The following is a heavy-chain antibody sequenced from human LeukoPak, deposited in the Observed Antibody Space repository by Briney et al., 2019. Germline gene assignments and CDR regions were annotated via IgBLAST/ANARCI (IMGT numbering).Heavy chain of an antibody. CDR2: IWYDGSNK. J-gene: IGHJ4*02. V-gene: IGHV3-33*06. Sequence: PGGSLRLSCAASGFTLSSYGPHWVRQAPGKGLERVAVIWYDGSNKYYADSVKGRFTISRDNSKNTLYLQMNSLRAEDTAVYYCAKDLDPYDSSGYYWDWGQGTLVTVSS. D-gene: IGHD3-22*01. CDR1: GFTLSSYG. CDR3: AKDLDPYDSSGYYWD.